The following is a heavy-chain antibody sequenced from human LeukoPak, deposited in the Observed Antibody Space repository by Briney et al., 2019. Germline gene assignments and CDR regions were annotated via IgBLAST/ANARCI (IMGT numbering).Heavy chain of an antibody. CDR1: GCSIGSGTHY. J-gene: IGHJ5*02. CDR3: AGHDYDLLTGYTINWFDP. D-gene: IGHD3-9*01. Sequence: PWESLSLTCTVSGCSIGSGTHYWVWVRQPPGKGLEWIGSVFYSGTTFYSPSLKSRVAVSIDTSKNQFYLKLNSVTAADTAVYYCAGHDYDLLTGYTINWFDPWGQGTLVTVSS. CDR2: VFYSGTT. V-gene: IGHV4-39*01.